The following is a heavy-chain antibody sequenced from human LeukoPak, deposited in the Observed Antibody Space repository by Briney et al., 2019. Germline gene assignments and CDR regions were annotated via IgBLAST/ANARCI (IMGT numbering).Heavy chain of an antibody. Sequence: GGSLRLSCAASGFTFSCYWMSWVRQAPGKGLEWVANIKQDGSEKFYVDSVKGRFTISRDNAKNTLYLQMNSLRPEDTAVYYCARDLAWGYVEQRLGWLDPWGQGALVTVSS. V-gene: IGHV3-7*01. CDR2: IKQDGSEK. J-gene: IGHJ5*02. CDR1: GFTFSCYW. D-gene: IGHD1/OR15-1a*01. CDR3: ARDLAWGYVEQRLGWLDP.